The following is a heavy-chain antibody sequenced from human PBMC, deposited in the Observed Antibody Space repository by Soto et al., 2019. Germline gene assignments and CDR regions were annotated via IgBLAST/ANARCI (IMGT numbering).Heavy chain of an antibody. D-gene: IGHD3-9*01. CDR2: ISYDGSNK. Sequence: GGSLRLSCAASGFTFSSYAMHWVRQAPGKGLEWVAVISYDGSNKYYADSVKGRFTISRDNSKNTLYLQMNSLRAEDTAVYYCARDSRARALWFEDYDIFPDFFDYWGQGTLVTVSS. J-gene: IGHJ4*02. V-gene: IGHV3-30-3*01. CDR3: ARDSRARALWFEDYDIFPDFFDY. CDR1: GFTFSSYA.